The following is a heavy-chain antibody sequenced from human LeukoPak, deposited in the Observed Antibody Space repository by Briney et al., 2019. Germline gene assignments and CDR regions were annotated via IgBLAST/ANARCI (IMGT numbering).Heavy chain of an antibody. CDR1: GGSISSGDYY. CDR2: IYYSGST. V-gene: IGHV4-30-4*01. J-gene: IGHJ6*02. D-gene: IGHD3-10*01. Sequence: SETLSLTCTVPGGSISSGDYYWSWIRQPPGKGLEWIGYIYYSGSTYYNPSLKSRVTISVDTSKNQFSLKLSSVTAADTAVYYCARDNEDGSGSYPHYYYYGMDVWGQGTTVTVSS. CDR3: ARDNEDGSGSYPHYYYYGMDV.